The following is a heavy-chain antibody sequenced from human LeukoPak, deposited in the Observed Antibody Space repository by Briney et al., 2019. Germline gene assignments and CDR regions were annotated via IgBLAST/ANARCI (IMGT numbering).Heavy chain of an antibody. CDR2: IYYSGST. D-gene: IGHD2-2*01. CDR1: GGSISSGGYY. V-gene: IGHV4-31*03. Sequence: SETLSLTCTASGGSISSGGYYWSWIRQHPGKGLEWIGYIYYSGSTYYNPSLKSRVTISVDTSKNQFSLKLSSVTAADTAVYYCAREAYCSSTSCYLYYYGMDVWGQGTTVTVSS. J-gene: IGHJ6*02. CDR3: AREAYCSSTSCYLYYYGMDV.